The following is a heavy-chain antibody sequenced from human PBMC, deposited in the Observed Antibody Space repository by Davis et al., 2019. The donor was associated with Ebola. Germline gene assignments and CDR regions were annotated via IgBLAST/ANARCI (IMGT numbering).Heavy chain of an antibody. CDR3: ARNRGDIVVVPAAIRGWFDP. J-gene: IGHJ5*02. Sequence: ASVKVSCKASGYTFTSYDINWVRQATGQGLEWMGWMNPNSGNTGYAQKFQGRVTMTRDTSIRTAYMEVSSLRSEDTAVYYCARNRGDIVVVPAAIRGWFDPWGQGTLVTVSS. V-gene: IGHV1-8*01. CDR1: GYTFTSYD. CDR2: MNPNSGNT. D-gene: IGHD2-2*02.